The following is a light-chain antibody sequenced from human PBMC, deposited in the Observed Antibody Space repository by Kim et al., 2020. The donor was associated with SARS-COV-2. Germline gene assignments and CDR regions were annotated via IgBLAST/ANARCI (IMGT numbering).Light chain of an antibody. J-gene: IGLJ3*02. CDR1: VLAKKY. V-gene: IGLV3-27*01. CDR2: KDS. CDR3: YSAADNIWV. Sequence: SYELTQPSSVSVSPGQTARITCSGDVLAKKYARWFQQKPGQAPVLVIYKDSERPPGIPERFSGSSSGTTVTLTISGAQVEDEADYYCYSAADNIWVFGGGTQLTVL.